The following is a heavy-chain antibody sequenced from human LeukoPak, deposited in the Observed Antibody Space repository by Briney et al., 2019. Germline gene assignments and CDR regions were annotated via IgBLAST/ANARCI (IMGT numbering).Heavy chain of an antibody. CDR3: ETGFRPTVAVTTSTFDY. Sequence: WASLKDSSEEPGDTLTATSTYAGPQAPGKGLGWRGGFDPEEGETIYAQKFQGRVTMTEDTSTNTDYMELSSLSTQDTDVSYCETGFRPTVAVTTSTFDYWGQGTLVTVSS. D-gene: IGHD4-17*01. J-gene: IGHJ4*02. CDR2: FDPEEGET. V-gene: IGHV1-24*01. CDR1: GDTLTATS.